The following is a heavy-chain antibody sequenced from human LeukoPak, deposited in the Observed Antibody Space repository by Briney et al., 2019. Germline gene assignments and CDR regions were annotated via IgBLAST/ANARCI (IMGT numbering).Heavy chain of an antibody. CDR1: GYTFTTYS. CDR2: ISVNNGGT. V-gene: IGHV1-18*01. J-gene: IGHJ1*01. CDR3: ATATQPRGYFLH. D-gene: IGHD2-2*01. Sequence: ASVKVSCKASGYTFTTYSLAWVRQAPGQSLEWMGWISVNNGGTNYAQSFQDRVTLTRDTSTNTAYLELRSLRSDDTAIIYCATATQPRGYFLHWGQGALVTVSS.